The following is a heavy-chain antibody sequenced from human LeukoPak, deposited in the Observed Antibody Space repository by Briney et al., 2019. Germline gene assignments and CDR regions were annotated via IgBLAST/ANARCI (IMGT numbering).Heavy chain of an antibody. CDR2: ISHTGLT. Sequence: EASETLSLTCAVYGGSFSGYYCTLIRQTPEKGLEWMGEISHTGLTGSNPSLKSRVTIFVDSSKKQFSMRMTSVTAADTGLYYCARVPALTARPCDTWGPGTLVTVSS. V-gene: IGHV4-34*01. CDR1: GGSFSGYY. CDR3: ARVPALTARPCDT. D-gene: IGHD1-1*01. J-gene: IGHJ5*02.